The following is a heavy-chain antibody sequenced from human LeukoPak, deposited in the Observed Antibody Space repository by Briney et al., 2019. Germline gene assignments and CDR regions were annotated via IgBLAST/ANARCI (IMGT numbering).Heavy chain of an antibody. V-gene: IGHV4-59*01. Sequence: SSETLSLTCTVSGGSISSYYWSWIRQPPGKGLEWIGYIYYSGITNYNPSLKSRVTISVDTSKNQFSLKLSSVTAADTAVYYCARETIIVGRAEFGPWGQGTVVTVSS. CDR3: ARETIIVGRAEFGP. D-gene: IGHD3-22*01. J-gene: IGHJ5*02. CDR2: IYYSGIT. CDR1: GGSISSYY.